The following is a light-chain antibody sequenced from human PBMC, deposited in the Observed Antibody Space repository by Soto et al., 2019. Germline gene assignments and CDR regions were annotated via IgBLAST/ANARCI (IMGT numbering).Light chain of an antibody. Sequence: QSALTQPASVSGSPGQSITISCTGTSSDVGGYSYVSWYQQHPGKAPKLMIFDVSNRPSGVSNRFSGSKSGNTASLTISGLRAEDEADYCCSSYTSSSTVVFGGGTQVTVL. J-gene: IGLJ2*01. CDR3: SSYTSSSTVV. V-gene: IGLV2-14*01. CDR2: DVS. CDR1: SSDVGGYSY.